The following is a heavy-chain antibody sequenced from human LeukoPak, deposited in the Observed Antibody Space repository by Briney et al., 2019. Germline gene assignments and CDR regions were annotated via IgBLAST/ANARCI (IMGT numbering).Heavy chain of an antibody. Sequence: SETLSLTCAVYGGSFSGYYWSWIRQPPGKGLEWIGEINHSGSTNYNPSLKSRVTISVDTSKNQFSLKLSSVTAADTAAYYCARGIGIAVAGPFDYWGQGTLVTVPS. CDR2: INHSGST. CDR1: GGSFSGYY. V-gene: IGHV4-34*01. J-gene: IGHJ4*02. D-gene: IGHD6-19*01. CDR3: ARGIGIAVAGPFDY.